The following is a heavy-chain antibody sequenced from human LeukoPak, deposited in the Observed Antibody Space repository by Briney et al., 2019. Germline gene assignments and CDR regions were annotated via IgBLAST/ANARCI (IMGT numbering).Heavy chain of an antibody. CDR2: INPNSGGT. J-gene: IGHJ6*02. CDR1: GYTFTGYY. V-gene: IGHV1-2*04. CDR3: ARDREYSSSHYYYGMDV. D-gene: IGHD6-6*01. Sequence: ASVKVSCKASGYTFTGYYMHWVRQAPGQGLEWMGWINPNSGGTNYAQKFQGWVTMTTDTSTSTAYMELRSLRSDDTAVYYCARDREYSSSHYYYGMDVWGQGTTVTVSS.